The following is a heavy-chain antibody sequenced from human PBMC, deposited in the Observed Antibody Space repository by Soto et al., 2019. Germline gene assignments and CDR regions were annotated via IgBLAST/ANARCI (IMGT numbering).Heavy chain of an antibody. D-gene: IGHD3-3*01. CDR1: GYTFTGYY. J-gene: IGHJ6*02. V-gene: IGHV1-2*04. CDR2: INPNSGGT. Sequence: ASVKVSCTASGYTFTGYYMHWVRQAPGQGLEWMGWINPNSGGTNYAQKFQGWVTMTRDTSISTAYMELSRLRSDDTAVYYCARDRGFGFWSGYYYYYYGMDVWGQGTTVTVSS. CDR3: ARDRGFGFWSGYYYYYYGMDV.